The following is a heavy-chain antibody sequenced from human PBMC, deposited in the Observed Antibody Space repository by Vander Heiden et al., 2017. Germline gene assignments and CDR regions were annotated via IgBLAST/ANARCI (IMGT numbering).Heavy chain of an antibody. CDR3: ARAEVVPAAILIVGGMDV. Sequence: QVQLVESGGGLVKPGGSLRLSCAASGFTFSDYYLSWIRKAQGKGLAWVSYISSRGRTIYYADSVKGRFTISRDNAKNSLYLQMNSLRAEDTAVYYCARAEVVPAAILIVGGMDVWGQGTTVTVSS. CDR1: GFTFSDYY. V-gene: IGHV3-11*01. D-gene: IGHD2-2*01. CDR2: ISSRGRTI. J-gene: IGHJ6*02.